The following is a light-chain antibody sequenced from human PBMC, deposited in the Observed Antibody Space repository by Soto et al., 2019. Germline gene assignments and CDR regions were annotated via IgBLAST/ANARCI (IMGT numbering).Light chain of an antibody. CDR2: GAS. J-gene: IGKJ2*01. CDR1: QNISNY. Sequence: DIQMTQSPSSLSASVGDRVTITCRTGQNISNYLNWYQHKSGQAPQLLIYGASKLQSGVPSRFSGSGSGTDFTFTINSLQHEDLASHYCLQTYGMPSWAFGQATPLHIK. V-gene: IGKV1-39*01. CDR3: LQTYGMPSWA.